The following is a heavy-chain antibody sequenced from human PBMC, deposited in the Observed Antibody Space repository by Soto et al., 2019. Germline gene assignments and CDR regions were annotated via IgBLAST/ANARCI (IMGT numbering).Heavy chain of an antibody. CDR1: GFTFSTYW. V-gene: IGHV3-7*05. CDR2: TNEDGSVN. CDR3: ARNYWHLFDF. Sequence: GGSLRLSCAASGFTFSTYWMSLVRQAPGKGLEWVANTNEDGSVNQYVDSVEGRFTISRDNGKNSLFLQMNNVRPDETAVYYCARNYWHLFDFWGQGTLVTVSS. D-gene: IGHD2-8*02. J-gene: IGHJ4*02.